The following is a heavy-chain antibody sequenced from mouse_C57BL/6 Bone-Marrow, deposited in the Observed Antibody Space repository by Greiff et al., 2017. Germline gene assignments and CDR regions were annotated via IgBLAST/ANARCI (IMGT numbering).Heavy chain of an antibody. Sequence: VQLQQSGPALVKPGASVKISCKASGYSFTGYYMNWVKQSPEKSLEWIGEINPSTGGTTYNQKFQAKATLTVDKSSSTAYMQLKSLTSEDSAVYYCARGEVYDGYFAWFAYWGQGTLVTVSA. CDR3: ARGEVYDGYFAWFAY. CDR2: INPSTGGT. V-gene: IGHV1-42*01. CDR1: GYSFTGYY. D-gene: IGHD2-3*01. J-gene: IGHJ3*01.